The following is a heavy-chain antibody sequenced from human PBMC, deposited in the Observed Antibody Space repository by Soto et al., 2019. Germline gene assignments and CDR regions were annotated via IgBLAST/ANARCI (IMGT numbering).Heavy chain of an antibody. CDR1: GYTFTSYG. CDR3: VRRHVSATGIDWFDH. D-gene: IGHD6-13*01. J-gene: IGHJ5*02. Sequence: XSVKVSCKASGYTFTSYGIHWVRQAPGQSLEWMGWINAANGDTKYSPKFQGRVTITRDTSASTAYMELSSLRSEDTAVYYCVRRHVSATGIDWFDHSGQGTLVTVSS. V-gene: IGHV1-3*01. CDR2: INAANGDT.